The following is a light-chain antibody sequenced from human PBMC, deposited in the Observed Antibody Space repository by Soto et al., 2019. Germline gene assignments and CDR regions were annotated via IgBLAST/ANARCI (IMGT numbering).Light chain of an antibody. CDR1: QSVSNNY. CDR3: QQANSFPPT. V-gene: IGKV3-20*01. J-gene: IGKJ2*01. CDR2: GAS. Sequence: EIVLTQSPGTLSLSPGERATLSCRASQSVSNNYLAWYQQKPGQAPRLLIYGASNRATGIPDRFSGSGSGTDFTLTISRLEPEDFATYYCQQANSFPPTFGQGTKLEIK.